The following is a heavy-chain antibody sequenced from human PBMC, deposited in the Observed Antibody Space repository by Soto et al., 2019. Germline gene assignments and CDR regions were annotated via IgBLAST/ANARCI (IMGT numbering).Heavy chain of an antibody. CDR1: GGSVSGGDHY. CDR3: ARDRRDGSYVEY. J-gene: IGHJ4*02. V-gene: IGHV4-61*08. CDR2: IYNSVST. Sequence: QVQLRESGPGLVKPSETLSLTCIVSGGSVSGGDHYWSWIRQPPGKGLEWIGYIYNSVSTNYNPALRSRVTMSLDTSKNPFSLNLSSVTAADTAVYYCARDRRDGSYVEYWGQGTLVTVSS. D-gene: IGHD3-10*01.